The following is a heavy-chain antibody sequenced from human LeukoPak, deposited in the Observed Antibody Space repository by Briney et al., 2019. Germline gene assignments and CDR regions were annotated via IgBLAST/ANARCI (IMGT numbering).Heavy chain of an antibody. CDR2: SNSDGDGSST. CDR3: ARAPGRAGFDY. CDR1: GFTFSSYW. J-gene: IGHJ4*02. Sequence: GCSLRLSCAASGFTFSSYWMHWVRQAPAPGLVWVSRSNSDGDGSSTSYADSVKGRFTISRANTKNTLYLQMNSLRAEDTAVYYCARAPGRAGFDYWGQGTLVTVSS. D-gene: IGHD5-24*01. V-gene: IGHV3-74*01.